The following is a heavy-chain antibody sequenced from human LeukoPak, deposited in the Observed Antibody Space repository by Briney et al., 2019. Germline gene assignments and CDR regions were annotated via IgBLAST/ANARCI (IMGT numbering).Heavy chain of an antibody. CDR2: ISYDGSNK. J-gene: IGHJ6*04. CDR1: GFTFSSYG. Sequence: GGSLRLSCAASGFTFSSYGMHWVRQATGKGLEWVAVISYDGSNKYYADSVKGRFTISRDNSKNTLYLQMNSLRAEDTAVYYCAKDGDYGSGSYYYGMDVWGKGTTVTVSS. CDR3: AKDGDYGSGSYYYGMDV. D-gene: IGHD3-10*01. V-gene: IGHV3-30*18.